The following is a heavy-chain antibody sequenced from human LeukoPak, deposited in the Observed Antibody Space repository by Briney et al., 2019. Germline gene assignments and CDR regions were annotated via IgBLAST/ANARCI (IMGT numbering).Heavy chain of an antibody. CDR1: GGTFSSYA. V-gene: IGHV1-69*13. CDR3: AREGVGATKRGAFDY. Sequence: SVKVSCKASGGTFSSYAISWVRQAPAQGLEWMGGIIPIFGTANYAQKFQGRVTITADESTSTAYMELSSLRFEDTAVYYCAREGVGATKRGAFDYWGQGTLVTVSS. J-gene: IGHJ4*02. D-gene: IGHD1-26*01. CDR2: IIPIFGTA.